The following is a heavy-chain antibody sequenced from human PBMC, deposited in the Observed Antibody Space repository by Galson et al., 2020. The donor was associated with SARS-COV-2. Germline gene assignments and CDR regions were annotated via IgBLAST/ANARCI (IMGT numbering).Heavy chain of an antibody. CDR2: INYTGSA. J-gene: IGHJ6*02. D-gene: IGHD7-27*01. Sequence: ASETLSLTCTVSGGSINSDDYYWSWIRQPPGKGPEWIGNINYTGSAYYNPSLKSRLTISVDTPKNQFSLKLSSLTAADTAVYYCARDVEVYGDQYYYGMDVWGQGTTVTVSS. CDR3: ARDVEVYGDQYYYGMDV. V-gene: IGHV4-30-4*01. CDR1: GGSINSDDYY.